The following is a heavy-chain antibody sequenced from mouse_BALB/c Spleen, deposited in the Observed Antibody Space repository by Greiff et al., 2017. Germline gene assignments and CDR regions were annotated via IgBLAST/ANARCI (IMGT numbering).Heavy chain of an antibody. CDR3: TRSHYYGSSSPDY. V-gene: IGHV1-5*01. Sequence: EVQLHQSGTVLARPGASVKMSCKASGYSFTSYWMHWVKQRPGQGLEWIGAIYPGNSDTSYNQKFKGKAKLTAVTSASTAYMELSSLTNEDSAVYYCTRSHYYGSSSPDYWGQGTTLTVSS. D-gene: IGHD1-1*01. CDR2: IYPGNSDT. CDR1: GYSFTSYW. J-gene: IGHJ2*01.